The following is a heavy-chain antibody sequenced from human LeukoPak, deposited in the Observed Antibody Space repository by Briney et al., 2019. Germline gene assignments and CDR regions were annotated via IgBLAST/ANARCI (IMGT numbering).Heavy chain of an antibody. CDR3: ARQMGNYDVLTASWVYYFDY. D-gene: IGHD3-9*01. V-gene: IGHV4-34*01. CDR1: GGSFSGYY. J-gene: IGHJ4*02. Sequence: SETLSLTCGVYGGSFSGYYWSWIRQPPGKGLEWIGEINHTGSTNYNPSLKSRVTISVDTSKNQFSLKLNSVTAADTAVYYCARQMGNYDVLTASWVYYFDYWGQGSLVTVSS. CDR2: INHTGST.